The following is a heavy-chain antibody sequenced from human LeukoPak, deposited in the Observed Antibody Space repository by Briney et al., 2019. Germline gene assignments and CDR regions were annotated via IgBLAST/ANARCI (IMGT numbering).Heavy chain of an antibody. D-gene: IGHD1-26*01. CDR1: GYTFTSYD. Sequence: EASVTVSFKASGYTFTSYDINWVRQATGQELEWMGWMNPNSGNTGYAQKFQGRVTMTRNTSKSTAYMELSSLRSEDTAVYYCARGHRAGVGYWGQGTLVTVSS. J-gene: IGHJ4*02. CDR3: ARGHRAGVGY. V-gene: IGHV1-8*01. CDR2: MNPNSGNT.